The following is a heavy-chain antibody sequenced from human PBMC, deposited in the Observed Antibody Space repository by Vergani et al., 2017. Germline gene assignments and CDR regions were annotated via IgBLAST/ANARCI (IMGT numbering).Heavy chain of an antibody. CDR3: ARDGLADYYYYGMDV. CDR2: IYYSGST. V-gene: IGHV4-59*01. D-gene: IGHD5-12*01. J-gene: IGHJ6*02. Sequence: QVQLQESGPGLVKPSETLSLTCTVSGGSISSYYWSWIRQPPGKGLEWIGYIYYSGSTNYNPSLKSRVTISVGTSKNQFSLKLSSVTAADTAVYYCARDGLADYYYYGMDVWGQGTTVTVSS. CDR1: GGSISSYY.